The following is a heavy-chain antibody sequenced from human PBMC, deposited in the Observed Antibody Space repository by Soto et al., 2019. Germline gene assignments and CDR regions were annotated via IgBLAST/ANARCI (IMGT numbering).Heavy chain of an antibody. V-gene: IGHV3-15*07. Sequence: EVQLVESGGGLVKPGESLRLSCAASGFTFTNAWMNWVRQAPGKGLEWVGRIRSTTDGGTPDYAAPVKGRFTISRDDSKNTLYVQMNSLKTEDTAIYYCTTEKGYWGQGTLVTVSS. CDR2: IRSTTDGGTP. CDR1: GFTFTNAW. CDR3: TTEKGY. J-gene: IGHJ4*02.